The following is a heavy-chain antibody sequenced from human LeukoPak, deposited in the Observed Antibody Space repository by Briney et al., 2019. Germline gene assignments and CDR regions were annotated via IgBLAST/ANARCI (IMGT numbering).Heavy chain of an antibody. CDR1: GGSISSSSYY. D-gene: IGHD3-10*01. Sequence: PSETLSLTCTVSGGSISSSSYYWGWIRQPPGKGLEWIGSIYYSGSTYYNPSLKSRVTISVDTSKNQFSLKLSSVTAADTAVYYCARHIGSGWFGEFFLHFDYWGQGTLVTVSS. CDR3: ARHIGSGWFGEFFLHFDY. V-gene: IGHV4-39*01. CDR2: IYYSGST. J-gene: IGHJ4*02.